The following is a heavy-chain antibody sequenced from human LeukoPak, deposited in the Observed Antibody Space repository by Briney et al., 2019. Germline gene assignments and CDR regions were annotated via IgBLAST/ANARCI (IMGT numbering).Heavy chain of an antibody. CDR1: GFTFSSYW. Sequence: GGSLRLSCAASGFTFSSYWMSWVRQAPGKGVEWVANIKQDGSEKYFLDSVKGRFTISRDNAKNSLYLQMNSLRAEDTAVYYCARDKERGDSYFNYWGQGTLVAVSS. V-gene: IGHV3-7*01. CDR2: IKQDGSEK. D-gene: IGHD3-10*01. J-gene: IGHJ4*02. CDR3: ARDKERGDSYFNY.